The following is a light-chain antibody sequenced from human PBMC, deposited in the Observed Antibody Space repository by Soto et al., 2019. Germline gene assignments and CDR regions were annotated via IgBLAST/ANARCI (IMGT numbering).Light chain of an antibody. J-gene: IGKJ1*01. CDR2: DAS. Sequence: DIQMTQSPSTLSASVVDGVIITCRASQSISSWLAWYQQKPGKAPNVLIYDASSLESGVPSRFSGSGSGTEFTLTISSLQPDDFATYYCQHYNSYSEAFGQGTKVDIK. V-gene: IGKV1-5*01. CDR1: QSISSW. CDR3: QHYNSYSEA.